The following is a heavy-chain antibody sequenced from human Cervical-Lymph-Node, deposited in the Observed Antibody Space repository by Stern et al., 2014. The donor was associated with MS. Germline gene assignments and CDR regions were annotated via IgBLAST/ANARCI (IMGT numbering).Heavy chain of an antibody. CDR2: IIPLFGTA. CDR1: GGNFTTFA. CDR3: ARTPLDSSGYVERYWYFDL. V-gene: IGHV1-69*01. J-gene: IGHJ2*01. Sequence: VHLVESGAEVKKPGSSVKVSCKTSGGNFTTFALSWVRQAPGQGLEWMGGIIPLFGTANYAQRFQDRVKITADASTSTAYMELSSLRSDDTAVYYCARTPLDSSGYVERYWYFDLWGRGTRVTVSS. D-gene: IGHD3-22*01.